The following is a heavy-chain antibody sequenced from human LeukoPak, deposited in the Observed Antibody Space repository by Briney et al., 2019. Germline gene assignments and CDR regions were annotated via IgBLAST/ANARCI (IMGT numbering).Heavy chain of an antibody. CDR2: IYSGGST. Sequence: GGSLRLSCAASGFTVSSNYMSWVRQAPGKGLEWVSVIYSGGSTYYADSVKGRFTISRDNSKNTLYLQMNSLRAEDTAVYYCAKAPPYDSSGLDYWGQGTLVTVSS. CDR1: GFTVSSNY. V-gene: IGHV3-66*01. J-gene: IGHJ4*02. D-gene: IGHD3-22*01. CDR3: AKAPPYDSSGLDY.